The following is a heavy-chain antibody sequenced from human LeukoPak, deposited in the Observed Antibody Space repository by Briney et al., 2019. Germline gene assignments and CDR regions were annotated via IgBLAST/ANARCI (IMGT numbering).Heavy chain of an antibody. D-gene: IGHD6-13*01. Sequence: GASVEVSCKASGYTFTGYYMHWVRQAPGQGLEWMGRINPNSGGTNYAQKFQGRVTMTRDTSISTAYMELSRLRSDDTAVYYCARERAAAGTNAYDYWGQGTLVTVSS. CDR1: GYTFTGYY. J-gene: IGHJ4*02. CDR2: INPNSGGT. CDR3: ARERAAAGTNAYDY. V-gene: IGHV1-2*06.